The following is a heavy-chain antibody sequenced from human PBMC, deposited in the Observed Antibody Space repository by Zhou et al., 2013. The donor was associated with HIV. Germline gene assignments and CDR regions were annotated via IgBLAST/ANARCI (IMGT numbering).Heavy chain of an antibody. CDR2: INPSGGST. V-gene: IGHV1-46*01. J-gene: IGHJ6*02. CDR3: ARGSYYYDSSGRGHGMDV. CDR1: GYTFTSYY. D-gene: IGHD3-22*01. Sequence: QVQLVQSGAEVKKPGASVKVSCKASGYTFTSYYMHWVRQAPGQGLEWMGIINPSGGSTSYAQKFQGRVTMTRDTSTSTVYMELSSLRSEDTAVYYCARGSYYYDSSGRGHGMDVWGQGDHGHRLL.